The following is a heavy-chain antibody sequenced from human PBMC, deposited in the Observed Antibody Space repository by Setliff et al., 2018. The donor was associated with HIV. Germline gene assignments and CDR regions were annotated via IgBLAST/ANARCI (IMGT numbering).Heavy chain of an antibody. Sequence: PSETLSLTCNVSAASVGTGAYYWSWIRQSPGKGLEWLGYLYYSGSIDYNPSLKTRVSISIDMSKNQFSLKMPSVTAADTAVYFCARGLRTSLVFFDSWGQGILVTVSS. CDR2: LYYSGSI. D-gene: IGHD2-8*01. V-gene: IGHV4-61*08. CDR1: AASVGTGAYY. CDR3: ARGLRTSLVFFDS. J-gene: IGHJ4*02.